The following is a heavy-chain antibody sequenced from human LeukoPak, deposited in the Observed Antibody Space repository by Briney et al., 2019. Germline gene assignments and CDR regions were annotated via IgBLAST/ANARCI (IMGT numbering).Heavy chain of an antibody. J-gene: IGHJ4*02. CDR1: GFTFSIYS. V-gene: IGHV3-48*04. Sequence: GGSLRLSCASSGFTFSIYSITGVRQAPGKGLESLSYISSSSRTISYADSLKGRFTVSRDNAKNSVDLQMDSLRAEDTAVYYCARVGTSGWTSDYWGQGTPVTVSS. CDR3: ARVGTSGWTSDY. D-gene: IGHD6-19*01. CDR2: ISSSSRTI.